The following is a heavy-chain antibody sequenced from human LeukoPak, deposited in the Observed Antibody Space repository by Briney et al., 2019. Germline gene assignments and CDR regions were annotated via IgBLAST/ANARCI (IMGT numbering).Heavy chain of an antibody. J-gene: IGHJ4*02. D-gene: IGHD3-3*01. Sequence: WASVKVSCKASGYTFTSYDINWVRQATGQGLEWMGWMNPNSGNTGYAQKFQGRVTMTRNTSISTAYMELSSLRSEDTAVYYCARGGRIWSGFGKEKPTICWGQGTLVTVSS. CDR1: GYTFTSYD. CDR2: MNPNSGNT. CDR3: ARGGRIWSGFGKEKPTIC. V-gene: IGHV1-8*01.